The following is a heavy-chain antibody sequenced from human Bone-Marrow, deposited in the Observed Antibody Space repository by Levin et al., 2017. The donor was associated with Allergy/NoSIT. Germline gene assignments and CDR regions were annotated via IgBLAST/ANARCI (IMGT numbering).Heavy chain of an antibody. J-gene: IGHJ4*02. CDR2: INPNSGGT. V-gene: IGHV1-2*04. D-gene: IGHD6-6*01. Sequence: GASVKVSCKASGYTFTGYYMHWVRQAPGQGLEWMGWINPNSGGTNYAQKFQGWVTMTRDTSISTAYMELSRLRSDDTAVYYCARDSDIAAHSFGYWGQGTLVTVSS. CDR3: ARDSDIAAHSFGY. CDR1: GYTFTGYY.